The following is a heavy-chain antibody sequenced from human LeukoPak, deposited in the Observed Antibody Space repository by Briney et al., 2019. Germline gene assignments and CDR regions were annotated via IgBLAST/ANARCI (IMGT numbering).Heavy chain of an antibody. CDR3: ARDFYGPDGYFYY. CDR2: IKKDGSEK. Sequence: GGSLRLSCAASGFTFSSYWMSWVRQAPGKGLEWVANIKKDGSEKNYVDSVKGRFTISRDNAKNSLYLQMISLRDEDTAVYYCARDFYGPDGYFYYWGQGTLVTVSS. J-gene: IGHJ4*02. CDR1: GFTFSSYW. V-gene: IGHV3-7*04. D-gene: IGHD4-17*01.